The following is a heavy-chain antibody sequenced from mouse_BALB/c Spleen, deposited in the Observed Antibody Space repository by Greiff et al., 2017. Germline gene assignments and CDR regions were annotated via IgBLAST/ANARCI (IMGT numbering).Heavy chain of an antibody. D-gene: IGHD2-3*01. CDR1: GYTFTSYY. CDR2: INPSNGGT. J-gene: IGHJ2*01. CDR3: TRSGGYYLYYFDY. V-gene: IGHV1S81*02. Sequence: QVQLKQSGAELVKPGASVKLSCKASGYTFTSYYMYWVKQRPGQGLEWIGEINPSNGGTNFNEKFKSKATLTVDKSSSTAYMQLSSLTSEDSAVYYCTRSGGYYLYYFDYWGQGTTLTVSS.